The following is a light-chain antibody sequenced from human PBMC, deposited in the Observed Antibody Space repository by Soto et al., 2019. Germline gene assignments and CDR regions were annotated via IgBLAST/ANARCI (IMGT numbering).Light chain of an antibody. J-gene: IGLJ1*01. CDR1: SSNIASYD. CDR3: QSFDNSLSDYYV. CDR2: ENT. Sequence: SVVTAPRWVRGSIWVRVAIFSTGTSSNIASYDVHWYQQLPGTAPKLLIYENTNRPSGVPDRFSGSKSGTLASLAITGLQAEDEADYDCQSFDNSLSDYYVFGTGTKVTVL. V-gene: IGLV1-40*02.